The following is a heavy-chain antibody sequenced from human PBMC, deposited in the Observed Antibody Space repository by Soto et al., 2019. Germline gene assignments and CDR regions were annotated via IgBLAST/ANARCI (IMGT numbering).Heavy chain of an antibody. V-gene: IGHV3-11*06. CDR1: GFTFSDYY. D-gene: IGHD4-17*01. CDR2: ISSSSSYT. J-gene: IGHJ6*02. CDR3: ARDRRDYGDYYYYYGMDV. Sequence: SLRLSCAASGFTFSDYYMSWIRQAPGKGLEWVSYISSSSSYTNYVDSVKGRFTISRDNAKNSLYLQMNSLRAEDTAVYYCARDRRDYGDYYYYYGMDVWGQGTTVTVS.